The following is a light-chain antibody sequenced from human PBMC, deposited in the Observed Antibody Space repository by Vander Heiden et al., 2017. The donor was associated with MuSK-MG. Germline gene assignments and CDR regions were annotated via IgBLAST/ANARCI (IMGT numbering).Light chain of an antibody. Sequence: SYELTPPPSVSVSPGQTASITCSGDKLGDKYACWYQQKPGQSPVLVIYQDIKRPSGIPERFSGSNSGNTATLTISGTQAMDEADYYCQAWDGSTVVFGGGTKLTVL. J-gene: IGLJ2*01. V-gene: IGLV3-1*01. CDR3: QAWDGSTVV. CDR1: KLGDKY. CDR2: QDI.